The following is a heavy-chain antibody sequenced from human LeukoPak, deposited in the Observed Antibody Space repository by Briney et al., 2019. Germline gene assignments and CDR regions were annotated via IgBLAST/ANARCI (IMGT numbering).Heavy chain of an antibody. CDR1: GGSFSGYY. CDR2: INHSGST. D-gene: IGHD1-1*01. Sequence: SETLSLTCAVYGGSFSGYYWSWIRQPPGKGLEWIGEINHSGSTNYNPSLKSRVTISVDTSKNQFSLKLSSVTAADTAVYYCARELEGHFDYWGQGTLVTVSS. V-gene: IGHV4-34*01. J-gene: IGHJ4*02. CDR3: ARELEGHFDY.